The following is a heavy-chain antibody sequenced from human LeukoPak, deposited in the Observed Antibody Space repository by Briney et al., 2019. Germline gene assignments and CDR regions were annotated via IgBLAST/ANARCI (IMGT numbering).Heavy chain of an antibody. CDR2: INSDGSST. CDR3: ARDHGSSSVYYYYGMDV. CDR1: GFTFSSYW. J-gene: IGHJ6*02. Sequence: PGGSLRLSCAASGFTFSSYWMHWVHQAPGKGLVWVSRINSDGSSTSYADSVKGRFTISRDNAKNTLYLQMNSLRAEDTAVYYCARDHGSSSVYYYYGMDVWGQGTTVTVSS. V-gene: IGHV3-74*01. D-gene: IGHD6-6*01.